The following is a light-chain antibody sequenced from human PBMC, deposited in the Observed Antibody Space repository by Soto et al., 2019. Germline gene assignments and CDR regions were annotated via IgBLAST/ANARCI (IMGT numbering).Light chain of an antibody. CDR3: QQYNNFSRT. CDR2: KTS. Sequence: DIPMTQSPSTLSASIGDRVTITCRASQSISNWLAWYQQKPGKAPNLLIYKTSILESGVPSRFSGSGSGTDYTLTITTLQPDDFPTYYCQQYNNFSRTFGQGTKVEIK. V-gene: IGKV1-5*03. J-gene: IGKJ1*01. CDR1: QSISNW.